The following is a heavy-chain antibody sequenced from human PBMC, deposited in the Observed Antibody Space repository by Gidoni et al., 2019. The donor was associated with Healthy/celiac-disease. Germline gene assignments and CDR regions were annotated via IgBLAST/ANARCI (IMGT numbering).Heavy chain of an antibody. CDR2: IYYSGRT. CDR1: GGSISSGGYY. J-gene: IGHJ6*02. Sequence: VQLQESGPGLVKPSQTLSLTCTVSGGSISSGGYYWSWIRQHPGKGLEWIGYIYYSGRTYYNPSLKRRVTISVDTFKNQFSLKLSSVTAADTAVYYCARDPGLLWFGESPGKGPGMDVWGQGTTVTVSS. CDR3: ARDPGLLWFGESPGKGPGMDV. V-gene: IGHV4-31*03. D-gene: IGHD3-10*01.